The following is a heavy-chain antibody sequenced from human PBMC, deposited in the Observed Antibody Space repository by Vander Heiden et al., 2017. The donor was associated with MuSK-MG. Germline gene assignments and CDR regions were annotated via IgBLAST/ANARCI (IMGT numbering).Heavy chain of an antibody. CDR1: GFTFNSHG. J-gene: IGHJ6*02. D-gene: IGHD6-13*01. Sequence: QEQLVESGGSVVQPGRSLRLSCVASGFTFNSHGMHWVRQAPGKGLEWVAVISYDGFNSYYADSVRGRFTVSRDNSKNTLYLQMSSLRGDDTAVYYCARDRWYSSTWSYYYYGVDVWGQGTTVTVSS. CDR2: ISYDGFNS. CDR3: ARDRWYSSTWSYYYYGVDV. V-gene: IGHV3-30*03.